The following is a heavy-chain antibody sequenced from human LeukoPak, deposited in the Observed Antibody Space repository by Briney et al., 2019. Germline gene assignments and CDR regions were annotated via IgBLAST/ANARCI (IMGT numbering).Heavy chain of an antibody. CDR3: ARGAMGATNLDY. CDR1: GYTFTSYD. V-gene: IGHV1-8*01. CDR2: MNPNSGNT. Sequence: GASVKVSCKASGYTFTSYDINWARQATGQGLEWMGWMNPNSGNTGYAQKFQGRVTMTRNTSISTAYMELSSLRSEDTAVYYCARGAMGATNLDYWGQGTLVTVSS. D-gene: IGHD1-26*01. J-gene: IGHJ4*02.